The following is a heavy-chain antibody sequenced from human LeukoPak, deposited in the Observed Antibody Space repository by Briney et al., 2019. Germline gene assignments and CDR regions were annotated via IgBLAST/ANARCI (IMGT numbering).Heavy chain of an antibody. J-gene: IGHJ3*02. V-gene: IGHV3-74*01. Sequence: GGSLRLSCAASGFTFSSYWMHWVRQTPGEGLVWVSRIKNDGTTTDYADFVKGRFTISRDNAKNSLYLQMNSLRAEDTAVYYCAREAPGLGNAFDIWGQGTMVTVSS. CDR2: IKNDGTTT. D-gene: IGHD3-10*01. CDR1: GFTFSSYW. CDR3: AREAPGLGNAFDI.